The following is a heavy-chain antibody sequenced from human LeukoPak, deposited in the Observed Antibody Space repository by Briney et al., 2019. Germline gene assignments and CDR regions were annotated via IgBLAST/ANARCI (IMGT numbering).Heavy chain of an antibody. Sequence: TGGSLRLSCAASVFSFNSDWMDWVRQAPGKGLEWVANIKHDESEKNYLDSVKGRFTVSRDNSKNTMYLQMDSLRAEDTAVFYCAKALAFSNYYFDYWGQGTLVTVSS. CDR1: VFSFNSDW. CDR3: AKALAFSNYYFDY. CDR2: IKHDESEK. J-gene: IGHJ4*02. V-gene: IGHV3-7*03. D-gene: IGHD4-11*01.